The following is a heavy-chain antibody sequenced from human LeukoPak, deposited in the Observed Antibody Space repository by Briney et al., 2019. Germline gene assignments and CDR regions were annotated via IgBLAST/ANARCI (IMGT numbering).Heavy chain of an antibody. D-gene: IGHD1-26*01. CDR3: ARGVGSGSRLRAGDY. CDR2: ISTDGSIA. Sequence: GGSLRLSCAASGFTFSGHWIHWVRQVPGKGLVWVSIISTDGSIARYADSVKGRFTVTRDNAKNTLYLEMNGLRAEDTAVYYCARGVGSGSRLRAGDYWGQGTLVTVSS. J-gene: IGHJ4*02. CDR1: GFTFSGHW. V-gene: IGHV3-74*01.